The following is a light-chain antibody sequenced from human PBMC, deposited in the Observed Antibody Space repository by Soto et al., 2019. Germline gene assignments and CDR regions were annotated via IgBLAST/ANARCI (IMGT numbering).Light chain of an antibody. Sequence: EVVRTQSPASLCASPGERVTLSCRASQNIRSSLAWYQQRPGQAPRLLIYDASTRATGIPPRFSGGGSGTEFTVTISSLQSEDFAIYYCQQYDIWPPYTFGQGTKVDI. J-gene: IGKJ2*01. CDR3: QQYDIWPPYT. V-gene: IGKV3-15*01. CDR1: QNIRSS. CDR2: DAS.